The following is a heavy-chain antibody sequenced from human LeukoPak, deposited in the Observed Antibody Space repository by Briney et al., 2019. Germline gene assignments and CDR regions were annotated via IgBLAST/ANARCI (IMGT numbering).Heavy chain of an antibody. CDR3: ASGKAKYNWNYALDY. CDR1: GGSISSYY. CDR2: IYTSGST. J-gene: IGHJ4*02. D-gene: IGHD1-7*01. Sequence: PETPSLTCTVSGGSISSYYWSWIRQPAGKGLEWIGRIYTSGSTNYNPSLKGRVTMSVDTSKNQFSLKLSSVTAADTAVYYCASGKAKYNWNYALDYWGQGTLVTVSS. V-gene: IGHV4-4*07.